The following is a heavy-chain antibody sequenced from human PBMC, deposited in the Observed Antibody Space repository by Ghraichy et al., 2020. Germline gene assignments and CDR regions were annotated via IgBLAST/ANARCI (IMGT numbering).Heavy chain of an antibody. J-gene: IGHJ4*02. D-gene: IGHD3-22*01. CDR2: ISSSSSYI. Sequence: GGSLRLSCAASGFTFSSYSMNWVRQAPGKGLEWVSSISSSSSYIYYADSVKGRFTISRDNAKNSLYLQMNSLRAENTAVYYCARRHYDSSGYAPYYFDYWGQGTLVTVSS. CDR1: GFTFSSYS. V-gene: IGHV3-21*01. CDR3: ARRHYDSSGYAPYYFDY.